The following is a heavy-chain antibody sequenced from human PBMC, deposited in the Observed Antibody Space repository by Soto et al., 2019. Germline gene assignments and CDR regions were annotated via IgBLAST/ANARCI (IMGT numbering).Heavy chain of an antibody. J-gene: IGHJ4*02. V-gene: IGHV1-18*01. D-gene: IGHD3-22*01. Sequence: QVQLVQSGAEVKKPGASVKVSCKASGYTFTSYGISWVRQAPGLGLEWMGWISAYNGNTNYAQKLQGRVTMTTDTSTSTAYMELRSLRSDDTAVYYCARDGYYDSSGYRSDFDYWGQGTLVTVSS. CDR3: ARDGYYDSSGYRSDFDY. CDR2: ISAYNGNT. CDR1: GYTFTSYG.